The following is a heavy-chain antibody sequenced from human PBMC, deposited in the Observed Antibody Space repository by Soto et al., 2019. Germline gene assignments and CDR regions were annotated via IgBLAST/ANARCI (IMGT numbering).Heavy chain of an antibody. J-gene: IGHJ4*02. Sequence: PSETLSLTCAVYGGSFSCYCLTWIRQRPGTGLEWIGEVNHRGSTNYNPSLKSRLTIAAATSKSQFSLKLVSVTAADADVYYCERGARPGTKIVVAPATGDYLDFWGQGILVTVSS. CDR1: GGSFSCYC. V-gene: IGHV4-34*01. CDR2: VNHRGST. CDR3: ERGARPGTKIVVAPATGDYLDF. D-gene: IGHD2-15*01.